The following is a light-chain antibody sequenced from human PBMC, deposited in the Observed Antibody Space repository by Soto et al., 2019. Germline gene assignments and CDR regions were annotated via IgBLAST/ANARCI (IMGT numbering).Light chain of an antibody. J-gene: IGKJ1*01. CDR3: QQSYSTLWT. CDR2: AAS. Sequence: DIQMTQSPSSLAASVGDGVSINCRASQSISSYLNWYQQKPGKAPKLLIYAASSLQSGVPSRFSGSGSGTDFTLTISSLQPEDFATYYCQQSYSTLWTFGQGTKVEIK. CDR1: QSISSY. V-gene: IGKV1-39*01.